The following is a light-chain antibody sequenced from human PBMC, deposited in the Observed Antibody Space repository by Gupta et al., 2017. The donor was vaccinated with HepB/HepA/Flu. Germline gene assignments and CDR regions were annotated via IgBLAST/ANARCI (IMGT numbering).Light chain of an antibody. J-gene: IGKJ5*01. CDR1: QSLLHSNGYNY. V-gene: IGKV2-28*01. Sequence: EIVMTQSPLSLPVTPGEPASISCRSSQSLLHSNGYNYLDWYLQKPGQSPQLLIYLGSNRASGVPNRFSGSGSGTDFTLKISRVEAEDVGVYYCMQALQNPSITFGQGTRLEIK. CDR2: LGS. CDR3: MQALQNPSIT.